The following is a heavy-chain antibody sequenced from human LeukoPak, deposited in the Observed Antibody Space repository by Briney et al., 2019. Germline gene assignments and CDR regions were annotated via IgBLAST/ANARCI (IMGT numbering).Heavy chain of an antibody. CDR3: ATSIGAFFPDK. CDR1: GNTFSDFY. D-gene: IGHD2/OR15-2a*01. CDR2: VDREDGES. V-gene: IGHV1-69-2*01. Sequence: ATVKISCKASGNTFSDFYIHWVRQTPEKGLEWVGRVDREDGESVYAEKWQGRVTMTADPSTDTGHMELSSLTFDDTAVYYCATSIGAFFPDKWGQGTLVTVSS. J-gene: IGHJ4*02.